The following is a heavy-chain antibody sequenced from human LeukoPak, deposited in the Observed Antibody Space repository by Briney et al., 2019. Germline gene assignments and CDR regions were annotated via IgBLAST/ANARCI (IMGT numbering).Heavy chain of an antibody. CDR3: TRTVLDCKNGVCYDY. Sequence: ASVKVSCKASGYTFTSYGISWVLQAPGQGLEWMGWISPYNDNTYYAQKPQGRVTVTTDTSTSTAYMELRSLRSDDTAVYYCTRTVLDCKNGVCYDYWGQGTLVTVSS. J-gene: IGHJ4*02. V-gene: IGHV1-18*01. CDR2: ISPYNDNT. CDR1: GYTFTSYG. D-gene: IGHD2-8*01.